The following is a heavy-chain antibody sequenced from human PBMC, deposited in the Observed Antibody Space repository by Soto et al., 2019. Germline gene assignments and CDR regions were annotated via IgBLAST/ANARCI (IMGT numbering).Heavy chain of an antibody. CDR2: ISGSGASP. D-gene: IGHD3-9*01. V-gene: IGHV3-23*01. CDR3: AKVFGIRYFDS. J-gene: IGHJ4*02. CDR1: GFTFANYA. Sequence: EVKLMESGGGLVQPGESLRLSCAASGFTFANYAMSWVRQAPGKGLAWVSSISGSGASPYYGDSVKGRFTISRDNSKNTLYLQMDSLRVEDTAVYYCAKVFGIRYFDSWGQGARVTVSS.